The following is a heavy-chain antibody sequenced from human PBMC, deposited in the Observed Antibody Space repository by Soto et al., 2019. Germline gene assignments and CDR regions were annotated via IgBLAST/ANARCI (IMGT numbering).Heavy chain of an antibody. J-gene: IGHJ4*02. Sequence: PGGALRISCAASGFTFSSYIMNWVRQAPGKGLEWVSYISSSSTYIYYADSVKGRFTISRDNAKNSLYLQMNSLRAEDTAVYYCLIAVAGSFAPDYWGQGTMVTSPQ. CDR1: GFTFSSYI. CDR3: LIAVAGSFAPDY. D-gene: IGHD6-19*01. V-gene: IGHV3-21*01. CDR2: ISSSSTYI.